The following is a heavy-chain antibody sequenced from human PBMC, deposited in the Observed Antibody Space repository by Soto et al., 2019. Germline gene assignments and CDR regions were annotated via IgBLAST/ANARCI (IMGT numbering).Heavy chain of an antibody. J-gene: IGHJ4*02. CDR3: ARIRRGSGYGYYFDY. CDR1: GFSLSTSAMC. V-gene: IGHV2-70*11. CDR2: IDWDDDK. Sequence: SGPTLVKPTQTLTLTCTFSGFSLSTSAMCVSWIRQPPGEALEWLARIDWDDDKYYSTSLKTRLTISKDTSKNQVVLTMTNMDPVDTATYYCARIRRGSGYGYYFDYWGQGTLVTVSS. D-gene: IGHD5-12*01.